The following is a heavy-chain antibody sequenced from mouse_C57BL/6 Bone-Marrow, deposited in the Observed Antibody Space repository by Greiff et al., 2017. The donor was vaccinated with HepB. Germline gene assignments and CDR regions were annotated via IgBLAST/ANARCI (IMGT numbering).Heavy chain of an antibody. CDR2: INPGSGGT. CDR1: GYAFTNYL. CDR3: ARGRNLVGFAY. Sequence: VQLVESGAELVRPGTSVKVSCKASGYAFTNYLIEWVKQRPGQGLEWIGVINPGSGGTNYNEKFKGKATLTADKSSSTAYMQLSSLTSEDSAVYFCARGRNLVGFAYWGQGTLVTVSA. V-gene: IGHV1-54*01. J-gene: IGHJ3*01. D-gene: IGHD1-3*01.